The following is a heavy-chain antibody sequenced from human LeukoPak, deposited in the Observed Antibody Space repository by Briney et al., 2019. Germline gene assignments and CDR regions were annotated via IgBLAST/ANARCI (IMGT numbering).Heavy chain of an antibody. D-gene: IGHD3-9*01. CDR2: ISSSGSTI. V-gene: IGHV3-11*01. CDR3: ARVRYFDWFLDY. J-gene: IGHJ4*02. CDR1: GYTFSDYY. Sequence: GGSLRLSCAASGYTFSDYYMSWIRQAPGKGLEWVSYISSSGSTIYYADSVKGRFTISRDNAKNSLYLQMNSLRAEDTAVYYCARVRYFDWFLDYWGQGTLVTVSS.